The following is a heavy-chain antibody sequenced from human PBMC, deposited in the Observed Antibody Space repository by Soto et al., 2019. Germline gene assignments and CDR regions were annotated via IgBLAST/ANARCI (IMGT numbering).Heavy chain of an antibody. CDR3: ARGGWQQLVTGGYSDS. D-gene: IGHD6-6*01. V-gene: IGHV3-30-3*01. CDR1: GFTFSSFP. Sequence: GGSLRLSCAASGFTFSSFPMHWVRQAPGKGLEWVAVISNDGSNKYYADSVKGRFTISRDNSKNTLYLLMNSLRPDDTAVFYCARGGWQQLVTGGYSDSWGQGTLVTVSS. CDR2: ISNDGSNK. J-gene: IGHJ4*02.